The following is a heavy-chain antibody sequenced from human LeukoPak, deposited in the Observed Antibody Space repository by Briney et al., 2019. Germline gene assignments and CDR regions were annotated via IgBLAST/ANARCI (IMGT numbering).Heavy chain of an antibody. J-gene: IGHJ4*02. CDR3: ARDGQIAAAGLSYFDY. CDR2: IIPILGIA. D-gene: IGHD6-13*01. CDR1: GGTFSSYA. V-gene: IGHV1-69*04. Sequence: GASVKVSCKASGGTFSSYAISWVRPAPGQGLEWMGRIIPILGIANYAQKFQGRVTITADKSTSTAYMELSSLRSEDTAVYYCARDGQIAAAGLSYFDYWGQGTLVTVSS.